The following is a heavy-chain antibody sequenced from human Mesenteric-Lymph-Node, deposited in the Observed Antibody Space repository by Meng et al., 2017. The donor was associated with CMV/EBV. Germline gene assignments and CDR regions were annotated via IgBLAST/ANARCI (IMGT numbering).Heavy chain of an antibody. D-gene: IGHD3-3*01. V-gene: IGHV4-39*07. CDR2: IYYSGST. Sequence: ESLKISCTVSGGSISSSSYYWGWSRQPPGKGLEWIGSIYYSGSTYYNPSLKSRVTISVDTSKNQFSLKLSSVTAADTAVYYCARGGKETVARYDFWSGYYGGLGYYYGMDVWGQGTTVTVSS. J-gene: IGHJ6*02. CDR3: ARGGKETVARYDFWSGYYGGLGYYYGMDV. CDR1: GGSISSSSYY.